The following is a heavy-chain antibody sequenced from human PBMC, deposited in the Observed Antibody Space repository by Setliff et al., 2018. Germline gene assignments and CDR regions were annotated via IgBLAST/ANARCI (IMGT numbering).Heavy chain of an antibody. D-gene: IGHD3-22*01. CDR3: ARSYDSGFYHQRDAYDI. CDR2: ISAPNGKT. CDR1: GYIFSDYG. Sequence: ASVKVSCKTSGYIFSDYGIAWVRQAPGQGLEWMGWISAPNGKTYYSPKLHGRVTLTTDTTTSTSYMELRSLRSDDTAVYYCARSYDSGFYHQRDAYDIWGQGTMVTVSS. V-gene: IGHV1-18*01. J-gene: IGHJ3*02.